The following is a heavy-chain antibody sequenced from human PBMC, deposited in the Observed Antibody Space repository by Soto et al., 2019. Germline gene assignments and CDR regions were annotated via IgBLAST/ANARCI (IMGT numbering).Heavy chain of an antibody. CDR3: SYDSSAYQIRDY. CDR2: IRSKANSYAT. J-gene: IGHJ4*02. D-gene: IGHD3-22*01. V-gene: IGHV3-73*01. Sequence: GGALRLSCAASAFTFSGSAMHWVRQASGKGLEWVGRIRSKANSYATAYAASVKGRFTISRDDSKNTAYLQMNSLKTEDTAVYYCSYDSSAYQIRDYSGQAPLVTVSS. CDR1: AFTFSGSA.